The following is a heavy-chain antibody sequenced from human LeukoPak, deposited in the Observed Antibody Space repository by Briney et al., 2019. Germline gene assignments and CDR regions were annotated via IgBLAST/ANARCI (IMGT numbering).Heavy chain of an antibody. J-gene: IGHJ4*02. CDR2: ISAYNGDT. CDR3: ATGWSGYFASLDY. Sequence: GASVKVSCKASGYSFASYGIHWVRQAPGQGLEWMGWISAYNGDTDYAQNLQGRVTMTTDTSTSTAYMELRSLRSDDTVVYYCATGWSGYFASLDYWGQGTLVTVAS. CDR1: GYSFASYG. D-gene: IGHD3-3*01. V-gene: IGHV1-18*01.